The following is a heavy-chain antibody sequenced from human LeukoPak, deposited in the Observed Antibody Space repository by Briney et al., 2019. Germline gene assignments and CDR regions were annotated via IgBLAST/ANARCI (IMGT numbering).Heavy chain of an antibody. J-gene: IGHJ3*02. CDR2: INPSGGST. Sequence: ASVKVFWKASGYTFTSYYMHWVRQAPGQGLEWMGIINPSGGSTSYAQKFQGRVTMTRDMSTSTVYMELNSLRSEDTAVYYCARGPYYDFWSGYSDAFDIWGQGTMVTVSS. CDR3: ARGPYYDFWSGYSDAFDI. V-gene: IGHV1-46*01. CDR1: GYTFTSYY. D-gene: IGHD3-3*01.